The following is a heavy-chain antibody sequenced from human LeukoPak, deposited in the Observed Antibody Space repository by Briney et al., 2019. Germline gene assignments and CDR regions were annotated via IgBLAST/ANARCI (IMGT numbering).Heavy chain of an antibody. Sequence: GGSLRLSCAASGFAFSNYDMLWVRQATGKGLEWVSAINTAADTYYPESVKGRFTISRENAKSSLYLQMNSLRVGDTAVYFCVRAPPATGWLIDHWGQGTLVAVSS. J-gene: IGHJ4*02. CDR3: VRAPPATGWLIDH. V-gene: IGHV3-13*04. D-gene: IGHD6-19*01. CDR2: INTAADT. CDR1: GFAFSNYD.